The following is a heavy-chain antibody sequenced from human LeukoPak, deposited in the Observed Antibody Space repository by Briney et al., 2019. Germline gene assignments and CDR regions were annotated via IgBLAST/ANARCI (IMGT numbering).Heavy chain of an antibody. CDR1: GFTFSNYA. Sequence: TGGSLRLSCAASGFTFSNYAIHWVRQAPGKGLEWVPVISNDGSNKLYADSVKGRFTISRDNSKNTLYLQMNSLTAEDTALYYCAKRQKPGRDDDAFDIWGRGTMVTVSS. CDR2: ISNDGSNK. CDR3: AKRQKPGRDDDAFDI. J-gene: IGHJ3*02. V-gene: IGHV3-30*04.